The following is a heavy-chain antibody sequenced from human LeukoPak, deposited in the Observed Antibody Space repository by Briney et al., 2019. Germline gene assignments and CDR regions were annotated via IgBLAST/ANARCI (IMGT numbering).Heavy chain of an antibody. J-gene: IGHJ4*02. CDR1: GFTLSGHY. CDR2: ARNKANSYST. CDR3: TRTMGGGYSPFDY. Sequence: PGGSLRLSCAAFGFTLSGHYMDRVRQAPGKGLEWVGRARNKANSYSTEYAASVKGRFTISRDDSENSLWLQMNSLKTEDTAVYYCTRTMGGGYSPFDYWGQGTLVTVSS. V-gene: IGHV3-72*01. D-gene: IGHD1-26*01.